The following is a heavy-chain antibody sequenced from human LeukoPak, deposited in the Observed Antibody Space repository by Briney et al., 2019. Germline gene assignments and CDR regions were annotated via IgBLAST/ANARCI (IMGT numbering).Heavy chain of an antibody. V-gene: IGHV4-39*07. D-gene: IGHD6-19*01. J-gene: IGHJ4*02. CDR2: INHSGST. CDR1: GGSINSRSDY. Sequence: SETLSLTCTVSGGSINSRSDYWGWIRQPPGKGLEWIGEINHSGSTNYNPSLKSRVTISVDTSKNQFSLKLSSVTAADTAVYYCARRRLYSSVNYFDYWGQGTLVTVSS. CDR3: ARRRLYSSVNYFDY.